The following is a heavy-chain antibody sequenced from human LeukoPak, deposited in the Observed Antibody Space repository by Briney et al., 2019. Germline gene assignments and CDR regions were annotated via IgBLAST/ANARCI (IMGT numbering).Heavy chain of an antibody. Sequence: SETLSLTCAVYGGSFSGYYWSWIRQPPGKGLEWIGEINHSGSTNYNPSLKSRVTISVDTSKNQFSLKLSSVTAADTAVYYCARGNYDFWSGYRFDPWGQGTLVTVSS. CDR3: ARGNYDFWSGYRFDP. CDR1: GGSFSGYY. D-gene: IGHD3-3*01. J-gene: IGHJ5*02. CDR2: INHSGST. V-gene: IGHV4-34*01.